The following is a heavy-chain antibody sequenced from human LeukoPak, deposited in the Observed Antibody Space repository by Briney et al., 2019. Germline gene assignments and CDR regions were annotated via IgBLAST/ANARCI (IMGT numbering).Heavy chain of an antibody. D-gene: IGHD5-18*01. V-gene: IGHV3-21*01. CDR2: ISSSSSYI. CDR1: GFTFSSYS. Sequence: PGGSLRLSCAASGFTFSSYSMNWVRQAPGKGLEWVSSISSSSSYIYYADSVKGRFTISRDNAKNSLYLQMNSLRAEDTAVYDCAREGKGYSYGIDYWGQGTLVTVSS. J-gene: IGHJ4*02. CDR3: AREGKGYSYGIDY.